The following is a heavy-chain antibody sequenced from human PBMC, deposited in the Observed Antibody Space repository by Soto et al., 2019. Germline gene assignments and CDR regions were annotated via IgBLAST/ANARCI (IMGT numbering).Heavy chain of an antibody. Sequence: EVQLVESGGGLVQPGGSLRLSCAASGFTFNRNGVNWVRQAPGKGLEWVSYISSSSSLIYYADSVKGRFIISRDDSKNTAYLQMNSLKTEDTAVYYCTRHDERSGSYWLGYWGQGTLVTVSS. CDR1: GFTFNRNG. CDR2: ISSSSSLI. D-gene: IGHD1-26*01. V-gene: IGHV3-48*01. CDR3: TRHDERSGSYWLGY. J-gene: IGHJ4*02.